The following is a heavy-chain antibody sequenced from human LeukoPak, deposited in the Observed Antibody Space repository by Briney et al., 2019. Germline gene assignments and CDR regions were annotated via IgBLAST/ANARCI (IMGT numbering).Heavy chain of an antibody. J-gene: IGHJ4*02. CDR2: IKSKKDGGTT. CDR3: TQGSGFYYDY. V-gene: IGHV3-15*07. Sequence: PGGSLRLSCAVSGLTVSNVWMNWVRQAPGKGLERVGRIKSKKDGGTTEFAAPVRGRFTISRDDSQNTLYLQMNSLTSDDTAVYYCTQGSGFYYDYWGQGTLVTVSS. CDR1: GLTVSNVW. D-gene: IGHD3-22*01.